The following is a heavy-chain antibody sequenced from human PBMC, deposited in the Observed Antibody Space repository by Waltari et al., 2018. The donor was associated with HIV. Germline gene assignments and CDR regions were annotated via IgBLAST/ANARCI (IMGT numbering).Heavy chain of an antibody. J-gene: IGHJ4*02. CDR3: ATLKTVTGTIDS. Sequence: QLQLQASGPGLVKPSEPLSLTGTVSTGYITQQTYYWGWLRQTPEKGLEWIGSGYSSGIAHYTPSLRSRATISMDTSKNQFSLTLNSVTAADTARYFCATLKTVTGTIDSWGQGTLVTVSS. V-gene: IGHV4-39*01. CDR1: TGYITQQTYY. D-gene: IGHD4-17*01. CDR2: GYSSGIA.